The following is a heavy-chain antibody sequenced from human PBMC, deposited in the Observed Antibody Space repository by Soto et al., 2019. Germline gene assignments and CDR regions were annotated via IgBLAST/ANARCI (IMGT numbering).Heavy chain of an antibody. CDR2: MNPNSGKT. CDR3: ARYLDGYNWDLDY. J-gene: IGHJ4*02. D-gene: IGHD5-12*01. Sequence: QVQLVQSGAEVKKPGASVKVSCKASGYTFTSYDINWVRQATGQGLKWMGWMNPNSGKTGYAQKFQGRVNMPGNASISKDYMELSSLRSEDTAVYYCARYLDGYNWDLDYWCQGTLVTVSS. V-gene: IGHV1-8*01. CDR1: GYTFTSYD.